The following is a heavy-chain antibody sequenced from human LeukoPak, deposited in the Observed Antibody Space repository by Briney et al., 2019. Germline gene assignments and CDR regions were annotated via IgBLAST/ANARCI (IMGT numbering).Heavy chain of an antibody. CDR1: GYTFSGCY. D-gene: IGHD3-10*01. J-gene: IGHJ5*02. Sequence: ASVKVSCKASGYTFSGCYIFWVRRAPGQGLEWMGWINPNSGGTNYAPEFQGRLTMTRDTSITTAYMELSTLRSDDTAVYYCALIGDHAWFDPWGQGTLVTVSS. CDR3: ALIGDHAWFDP. V-gene: IGHV1-2*02. CDR2: INPNSGGT.